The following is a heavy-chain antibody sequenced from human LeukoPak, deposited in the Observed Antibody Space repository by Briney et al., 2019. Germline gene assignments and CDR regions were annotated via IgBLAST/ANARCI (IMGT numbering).Heavy chain of an antibody. J-gene: IGHJ4*02. CDR2: ISSSSSYI. D-gene: IGHD6-19*01. Sequence: GGSLRLSCAASEFTFTSYELNWVRQAPGKGLEWVSSISSSSSYIYYADSVKGRFTISRDNAKNSLYLQMNSLRAEDTAVYYCARVAWLAVSGPYYFDYWGQGTLVTVSS. CDR1: EFTFTSYE. V-gene: IGHV3-21*01. CDR3: ARVAWLAVSGPYYFDY.